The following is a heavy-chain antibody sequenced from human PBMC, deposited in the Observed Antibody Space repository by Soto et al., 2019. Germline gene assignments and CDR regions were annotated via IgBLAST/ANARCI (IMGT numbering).Heavy chain of an antibody. CDR3: ARGLRGPSSYFDY. D-gene: IGHD3-10*01. J-gene: IGHJ4*02. CDR1: GGSFSGYY. CDR2: INHSGST. Sequence: PSETLSLTCAVYGGSFSGYYWSWIRQPPGKGLEWIGEINHSGSTNYNPSLKSRVTISVDTSKNQFSLKLSSVTAADTAVYYCARGLRGPSSYFDYWGQGTLVTVSS. V-gene: IGHV4-34*01.